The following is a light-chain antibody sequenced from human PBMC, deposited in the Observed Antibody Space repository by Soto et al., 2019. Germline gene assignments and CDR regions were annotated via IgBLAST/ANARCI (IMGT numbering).Light chain of an antibody. J-gene: IGLJ2*01. V-gene: IGLV2-23*02. CDR3: CSFAGGATFV. CDR2: EAN. CDR1: SNDIGGYNL. Sequence: QSVLTQPASVSGSPGQSITISCTGTSNDIGGYNLVSWYQQHPGKAPKLIIFEANKPPSGVSDRFSGSRSGNTASLTISALQAEDEADYSCCSFAGGATFVFGGGTKVTVL.